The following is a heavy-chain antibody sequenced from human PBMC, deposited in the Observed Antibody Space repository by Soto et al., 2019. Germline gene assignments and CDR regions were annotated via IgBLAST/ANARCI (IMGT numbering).Heavy chain of an antibody. V-gene: IGHV3-73*01. D-gene: IGHD3-3*01. CDR2: IRSKANSYAT. CDR1: GVTFSGCA. Sequence: GGTLRLSCTASGVTFSGCAMHWVRQASDKGLEWVGRIRSKANSYATAYAASVKGRFTISRDDSKTTAYLHMNSLKAEDTAVYYCTSPLYFQEFWSGYSFDYWGQGTLVPVSS. J-gene: IGHJ4*02. CDR3: TSPLYFQEFWSGYSFDY.